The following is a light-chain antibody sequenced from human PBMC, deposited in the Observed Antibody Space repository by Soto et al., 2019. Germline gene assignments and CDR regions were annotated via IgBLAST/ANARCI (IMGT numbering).Light chain of an antibody. CDR2: DVS. V-gene: IGLV2-14*01. CDR1: SSDVGGYNS. CDR3: GLYTSRSVV. J-gene: IGLJ2*01. Sequence: QSALTQPASLSGSPGQSITISCTGTSSDVGGYNSVSWYQQYPGKAPKLIIYDVSNRPSGVSSRFSGSKSGNTASLTISGLQVDDEADYNCGLYTSRSVVFVGGTMVTVL.